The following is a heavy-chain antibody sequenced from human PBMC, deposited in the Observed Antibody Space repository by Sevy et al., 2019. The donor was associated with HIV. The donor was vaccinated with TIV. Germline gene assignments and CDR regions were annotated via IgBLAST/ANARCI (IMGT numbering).Heavy chain of an antibody. Sequence: ASVKVCCKVSGYTLIEFSMHWVRQAPGKGLEWMGGFDPEDGETIYAQRFQGRVTMTEDTSTDTAYMELSSLRSEDTAVYYCATGLPGEYVDCSSCYSDYFAYRGQGTLVTVSS. V-gene: IGHV1-24*01. D-gene: IGHD2-15*01. CDR2: FDPEDGET. CDR1: GYTLIEFS. CDR3: ATGLPGEYVDCSSCYSDYFAY. J-gene: IGHJ4*02.